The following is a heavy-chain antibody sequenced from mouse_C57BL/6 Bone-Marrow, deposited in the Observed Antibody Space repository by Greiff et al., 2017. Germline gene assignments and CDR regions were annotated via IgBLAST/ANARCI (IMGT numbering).Heavy chain of an antibody. J-gene: IGHJ2*01. Sequence: QVQLQQSGAELVRPGASVKLSCKASGYTFTDYYINWVKQRPGQGLEWIARIYPGSGNTYYNEKFKGKATLTAEKSSSTAYMQLSSLTSEDSAVYFCARPIYYDYDGGFDYWGQGTTLTVSS. CDR2: IYPGSGNT. CDR1: GYTFTDYY. CDR3: ARPIYYDYDGGFDY. V-gene: IGHV1-76*01. D-gene: IGHD2-4*01.